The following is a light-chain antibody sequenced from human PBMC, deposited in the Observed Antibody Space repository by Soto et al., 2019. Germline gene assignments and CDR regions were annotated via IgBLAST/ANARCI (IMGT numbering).Light chain of an antibody. CDR1: QSISTW. CDR2: DAS. Sequence: DIQLTQSPSTLSASVGDRVSITCRASQSISTWLAWYQQKPGKAPKLLIFDASSLESRVSSRFSGRGSGTQFTLTISSLQHDDFATYYCQQYSTYPWTFVQGAKVEFK. CDR3: QQYSTYPWT. J-gene: IGKJ1*01. V-gene: IGKV1-5*01.